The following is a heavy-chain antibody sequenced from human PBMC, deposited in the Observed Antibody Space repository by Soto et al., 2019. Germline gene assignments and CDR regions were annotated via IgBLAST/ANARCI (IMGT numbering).Heavy chain of an antibody. CDR3: AKPVRGIAGANYDS. D-gene: IGHD3-16*01. Sequence: GGSLRLSCAASGFTFDDYAMHWVRQAPGKGLEWVSVISWDGKTSYYAASVRGRFTISRDNSKNFLYLYMIGLRPEDTALYYCAKPVRGIAGANYDSWGKGALVTVSS. V-gene: IGHV3-43*01. J-gene: IGHJ5*02. CDR1: GFTFDDYA. CDR2: ISWDGKTS.